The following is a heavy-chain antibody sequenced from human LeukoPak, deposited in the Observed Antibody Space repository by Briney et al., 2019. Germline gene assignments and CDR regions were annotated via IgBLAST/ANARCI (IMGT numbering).Heavy chain of an antibody. CDR3: AREGPTNCGGDCYPSPVFDI. Sequence: PGGSLRLSCAASGFTFSSYWMSWVRQAPGKGLEWVANIKQDGSEKYYLDSAKGRFTIARDNAKNSLYLQMNSLRAEDSAVYYCAREGPTNCGGDCYPSPVFDIWGQGTMVTVSS. D-gene: IGHD2-21*02. CDR2: IKQDGSEK. J-gene: IGHJ3*02. V-gene: IGHV3-7*01. CDR1: GFTFSSYW.